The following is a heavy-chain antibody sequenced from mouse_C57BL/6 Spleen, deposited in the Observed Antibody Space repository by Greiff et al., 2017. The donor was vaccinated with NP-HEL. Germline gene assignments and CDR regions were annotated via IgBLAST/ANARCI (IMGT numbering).Heavy chain of an antibody. J-gene: IGHJ2*01. Sequence: VQLQQSGAELARPGASVKMSCKASGYTFTSYTMHWVKQRPGQGLEWIGYINPSSGYTKSNQKFKDKATLTADKSSSTAYMQLSSLTSEDSAVYYCARWGGRDYLYYWGPGTTLTVSS. CDR3: ARWGGRDYLYY. D-gene: IGHD3-3*01. V-gene: IGHV1-4*01. CDR1: GYTFTSYT. CDR2: INPSSGYT.